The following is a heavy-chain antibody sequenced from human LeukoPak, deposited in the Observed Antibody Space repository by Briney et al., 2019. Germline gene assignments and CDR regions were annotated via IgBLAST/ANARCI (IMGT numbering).Heavy chain of an antibody. CDR3: ARSIAAAGIFDY. Sequence: SQTLSLTCTVSGGPISSGGYYWSWIRQHPGKGLEWIGYIYYSGSTYYNPSLKSRVTISVDTSKNQFSLKLSSVTAADTAVYYCARSIAAAGIFDYWGQGTLVTVSS. J-gene: IGHJ4*02. V-gene: IGHV4-31*03. CDR1: GGPISSGGYY. CDR2: IYYSGST. D-gene: IGHD6-13*01.